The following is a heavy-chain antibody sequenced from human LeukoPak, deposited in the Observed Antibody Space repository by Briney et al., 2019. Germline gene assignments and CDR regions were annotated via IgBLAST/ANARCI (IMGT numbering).Heavy chain of an antibody. D-gene: IGHD3-22*01. CDR1: GFTLRAMA. CDR2: KGYDGSNK. J-gene: IGHJ4*02. V-gene: IGHV3-33*01. Sequence: GRTLRLSCAASGFTLRAMASHGVAQAQARGLGWWELKGYDGSNKYYADSVKSRFTISRDNSKNTLFLQMNSLRAEDTAVYYCARDFVAYDSSGYPPFVDYWGQGTLVTVSS. CDR3: ARDFVAYDSSGYPPFVDY.